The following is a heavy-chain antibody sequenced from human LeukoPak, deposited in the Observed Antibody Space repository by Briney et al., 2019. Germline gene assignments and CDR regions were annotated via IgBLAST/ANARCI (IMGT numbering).Heavy chain of an antibody. J-gene: IGHJ4*02. CDR2: IYYSGST. Sequence: SETLSLTCTVSGGSISSSSYYWGWIRQPPGKGLEWIGSIYYSGSTYYNPSLKSRVTISVDTSKNQFSLKLSSVTAADTAAYYCARLLGPGYWGQGTLVTVSS. D-gene: IGHD3-16*01. V-gene: IGHV4-39*01. CDR1: GGSISSSSYY. CDR3: ARLLGPGY.